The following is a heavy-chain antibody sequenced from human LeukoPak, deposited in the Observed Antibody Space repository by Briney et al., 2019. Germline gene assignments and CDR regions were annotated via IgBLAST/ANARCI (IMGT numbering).Heavy chain of an antibody. CDR3: ASPGYCSGGSCRKPFDY. Sequence: PSETLSLTCAVYGGSFGGYYWSWIRQPPGKGLEWIGEINHSGSTNYNPSLKSRVTISVDTSKNQFSLKLSSVTAADTAVYYCASPGYCSGGSCRKPFDYWGQGTLVTVSS. V-gene: IGHV4-34*01. CDR2: INHSGST. J-gene: IGHJ4*02. CDR1: GGSFGGYY. D-gene: IGHD2-15*01.